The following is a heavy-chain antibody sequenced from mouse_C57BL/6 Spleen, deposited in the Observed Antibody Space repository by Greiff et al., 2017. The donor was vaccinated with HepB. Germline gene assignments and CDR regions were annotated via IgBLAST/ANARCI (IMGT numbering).Heavy chain of an antibody. CDR1: GYTFTSYG. Sequence: QVQLKESGAELARPGASVKLSCQASGYTFTSYGISWVKQRTGQGLEWIGEIYPRSGNTYYNEKFKGKATLTADKSSSTAYMELRSLTSEDSAVYFCARCDYSNYGGAMDYWGQGTSVTVSS. V-gene: IGHV1-81*01. D-gene: IGHD2-5*01. CDR2: IYPRSGNT. J-gene: IGHJ4*01. CDR3: ARCDYSNYGGAMDY.